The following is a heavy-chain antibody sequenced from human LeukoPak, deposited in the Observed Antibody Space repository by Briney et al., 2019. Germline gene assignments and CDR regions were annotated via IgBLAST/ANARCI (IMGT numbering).Heavy chain of an antibody. J-gene: IGHJ6*02. CDR1: GGSFSGYY. Sequence: SETLSLTCAVYGGSFSGYYWSWIRQPPGKGLEWIGEINHSGSTNYNPSLKSRDTISVDTSKNQFSLRLSSVTAADTAVYYCASARNDFWSGYRLDYYGMDVWGQGTTVTVSS. D-gene: IGHD3-3*01. CDR3: ASARNDFWSGYRLDYYGMDV. V-gene: IGHV4-34*01. CDR2: INHSGST.